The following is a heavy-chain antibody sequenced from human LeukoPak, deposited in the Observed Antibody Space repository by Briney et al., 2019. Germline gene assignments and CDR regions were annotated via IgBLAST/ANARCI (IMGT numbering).Heavy chain of an antibody. D-gene: IGHD1-20*01. Sequence: GASVKVSCKASGYTFTSYYMHWVRQAPGQGLEWMGIINPSGGSTGYAQKFQGRVTITRNTSISTAYMELSSLRSEDTAVYYCARPLTGTSDAFDIWGQGTMVTVSS. CDR3: ARPLTGTSDAFDI. V-gene: IGHV1-46*01. J-gene: IGHJ3*02. CDR1: GYTFTSYY. CDR2: INPSGGST.